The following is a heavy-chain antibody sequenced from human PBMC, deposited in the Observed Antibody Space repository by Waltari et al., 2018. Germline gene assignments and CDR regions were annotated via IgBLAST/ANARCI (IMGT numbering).Heavy chain of an antibody. D-gene: IGHD4-17*01. CDR1: GGSISSSSYY. V-gene: IGHV4-39*01. J-gene: IGHJ3*02. CDR2: IYYSGTT. Sequence: QLQLQESGPGLVKPSETLSLTCTVSGGSISSSSYYWGWIRQPPGKGLEWIGTIYYSGTTYYHPSLKCRVTISVDTSKKQFSLKLRSVTAPDTAVYYCARGESFYDYGDYGLDAFDIWGQGTMVTVSS. CDR3: ARGESFYDYGDYGLDAFDI.